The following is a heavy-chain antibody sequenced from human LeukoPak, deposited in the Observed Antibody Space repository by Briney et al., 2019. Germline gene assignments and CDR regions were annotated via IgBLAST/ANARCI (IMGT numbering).Heavy chain of an antibody. D-gene: IGHD1-26*01. CDR2: VYTSGST. CDR1: GGSISNYY. V-gene: IGHV4-4*07. J-gene: IGHJ6*03. Sequence: IPSETLSLTCTVSGGSISNYYWSWIRQPAGKGLEWIGHVYTSGSTNYNPSLKSRVTMSVDTSKNQFSLRLSSVTAADTAVYYCARDSGKGDTAHMDVWGKGTTDTVSS. CDR3: ARDSGKGDTAHMDV.